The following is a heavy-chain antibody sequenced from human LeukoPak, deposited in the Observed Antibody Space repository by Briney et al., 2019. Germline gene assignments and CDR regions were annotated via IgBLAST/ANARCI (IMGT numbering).Heavy chain of an antibody. J-gene: IGHJ4*02. CDR2: IYYSGST. Sequence: KPSETLSLTCTVSGGSISSSYSYWGWIRQPPGKGLEWIGSIYYSGSTYYNPSLKSRVTISVDTSKNQFSLKLSSVSAADTAVYYCARHVDSSGWYRSYFDYWGQGTLVTVSS. D-gene: IGHD6-19*01. V-gene: IGHV4-39*01. CDR1: GGSISSSYSY. CDR3: ARHVDSSGWYRSYFDY.